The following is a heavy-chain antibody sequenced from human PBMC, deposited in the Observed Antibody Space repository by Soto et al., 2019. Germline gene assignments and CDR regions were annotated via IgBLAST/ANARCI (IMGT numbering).Heavy chain of an antibody. CDR2: IYPGDSDT. D-gene: IGHD3-3*01. CDR3: ARINTRCGVVHFPWAFDI. CDR1: GYIFTSYW. Sequence: PGESLKISCKGSGYIFTSYWIGWVRQMPGKGLEWMGIIYPGDSDTRYSPSFQGQVTISADKSISTAYLQWSSLKASDTAMYYCARINTRCGVVHFPWAFDIWGQGKMVNVS. V-gene: IGHV5-51*01. J-gene: IGHJ3*02.